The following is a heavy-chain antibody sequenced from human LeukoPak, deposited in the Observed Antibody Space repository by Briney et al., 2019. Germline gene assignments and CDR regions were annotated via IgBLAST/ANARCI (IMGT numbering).Heavy chain of an antibody. D-gene: IGHD3-22*01. V-gene: IGHV3-23*01. J-gene: IGHJ2*01. CDR1: GFTFSSYA. CDR3: AKDGPHLNTMIVVVITKEDWYFDL. Sequence: GGSLRLSCAASGFTFSSYAMSWVRQAPGKGREWVSAISGSGGSTYYADSVKGRFTISRDNSKNTLYLQMNSLRAEDTAVYYCAKDGPHLNTMIVVVITKEDWYFDLWGRGTLVTVSS. CDR2: ISGSGGST.